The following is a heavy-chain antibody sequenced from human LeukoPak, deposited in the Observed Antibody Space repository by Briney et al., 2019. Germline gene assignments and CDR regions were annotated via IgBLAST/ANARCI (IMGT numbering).Heavy chain of an antibody. CDR2: INHSGST. D-gene: IGHD2-2*02. Sequence: SETLSLTCAVYGGSFSGYYWSWIRQPPGKGLEWIGEINHSGSTNYNPSLKSRVTISVDTSKNQFSLKLSSVTAADTAVYYCARLYGFCSSTSCYNRDWFAPGGQETLVTVSS. CDR3: ARLYGFCSSTSCYNRDWFAP. V-gene: IGHV4-34*01. CDR1: GGSFSGYY. J-gene: IGHJ5*02.